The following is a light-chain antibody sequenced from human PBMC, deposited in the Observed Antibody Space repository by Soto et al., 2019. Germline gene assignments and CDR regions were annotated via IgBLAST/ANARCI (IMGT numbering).Light chain of an antibody. J-gene: IGKJ1*01. CDR2: AAS. CDR3: QQYGHSPRT. CDR1: QSVAYNY. Sequence: EIVLTQSPGTLSLSPGERATLSCKASQSVAYNYLAWYQQKPGQAPRLLIYAASRRAIGIPDTFSGSGSGTDFTLTITRLEPEDFALYYCQQYGHSPRTFGQGTKVDIK. V-gene: IGKV3-20*01.